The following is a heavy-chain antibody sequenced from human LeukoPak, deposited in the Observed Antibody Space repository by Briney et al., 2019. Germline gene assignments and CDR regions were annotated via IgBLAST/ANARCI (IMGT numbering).Heavy chain of an antibody. V-gene: IGHV1-2*02. D-gene: IGHD4-17*01. J-gene: IGHJ5*02. CDR3: ASGGTTVTTSAFWFDP. Sequence: GASVKVSCKASGYTFTGYYMHWVRQAPGQGLEWMGWINPNSGGTNYAQKFQGRVTMTRDTSISTAYMELSRLRSDDTAVYYCASGGTTVTTSAFWFDPWGQGTLVTDSS. CDR2: INPNSGGT. CDR1: GYTFTGYY.